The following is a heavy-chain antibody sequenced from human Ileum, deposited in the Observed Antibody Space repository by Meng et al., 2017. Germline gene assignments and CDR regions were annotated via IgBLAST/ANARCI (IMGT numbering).Heavy chain of an antibody. CDR2: ISSSSSYI. Sequence: GASLKISCAASGFTFSSYSMNWVRQVPGKGLEWVSSISSSSSYIYYADSVKGRFTISRDNAKNSLYLQMNSLRAEDTAVYYCAREYYYDSSGCGFDYWGQGTLVTVSS. CDR1: GFTFSSYS. J-gene: IGHJ4*02. D-gene: IGHD3-22*01. CDR3: AREYYYDSSGCGFDY. V-gene: IGHV3-21*01.